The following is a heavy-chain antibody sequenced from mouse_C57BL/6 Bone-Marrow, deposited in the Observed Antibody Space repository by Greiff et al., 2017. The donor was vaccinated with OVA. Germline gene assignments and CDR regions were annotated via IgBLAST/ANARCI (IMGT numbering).Heavy chain of an antibody. CDR1: GFTFSSYG. V-gene: IGHV5-6*01. CDR2: ISSGGSYT. CDR3: AKGLWGTSAY. J-gene: IGHJ3*01. D-gene: IGHD3-3*01. Sequence: EVKLMESGGDLVKPGGSLKLSCAASGFTFSSYGMSWVRQTPDKRLEWVATISSGGSYTYYPDSVKGRFTISRDNAKNTLYLQMSSLKSEDTAMDYCAKGLWGTSAYWGQGTLVTVSA.